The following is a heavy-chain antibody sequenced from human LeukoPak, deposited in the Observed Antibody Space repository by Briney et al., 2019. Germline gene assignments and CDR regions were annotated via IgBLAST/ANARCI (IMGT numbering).Heavy chain of an antibody. Sequence: SETLSLTCTQSGGSISSYYWSWIRQPPGKGLEWIGYVYYSGGTNYNPSLKSRVTMPVDTSKNQFSLELNSVTAADTAVYYCARSSRGYSYGAWGQGTLVTVSS. V-gene: IGHV4-59*01. CDR2: VYYSGGT. CDR1: GGSISSYY. D-gene: IGHD5-18*01. J-gene: IGHJ5*02. CDR3: ARSSRGYSYGA.